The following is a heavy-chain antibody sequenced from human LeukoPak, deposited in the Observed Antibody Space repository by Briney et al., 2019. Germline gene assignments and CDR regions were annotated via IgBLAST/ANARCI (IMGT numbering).Heavy chain of an antibody. D-gene: IGHD4-17*01. CDR1: GFALKSYS. V-gene: IGHV3-21*01. CDR3: ARDPLIDYGGY. CDR2: ISSTSAYI. Sequence: PGGSLRLSCAGSGFALKSYSLSWVRQAPGKGLEWVSSISSTSAYIYYADSVKGRFTISRDNVDNVVYLQMNSLGAEDTAVYYCARDPLIDYGGYWGQGTLVTVSS. J-gene: IGHJ4*02.